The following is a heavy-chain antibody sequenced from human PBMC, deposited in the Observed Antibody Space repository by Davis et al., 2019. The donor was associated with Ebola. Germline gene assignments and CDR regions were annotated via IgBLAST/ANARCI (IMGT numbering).Heavy chain of an antibody. CDR1: GGPISSYY. V-gene: IGHV4-59*08. CDR2: IHYTGSP. D-gene: IGHD5-18*01. J-gene: IGHJ5*02. Sequence: SETLSLTCTVSGGPISSYYWSWIRQPPGKGLEWIGYIHYTGSPDSNPSLKSRVTISVDTSNNQFSLKLSSVTAADTAMYYCARGPYRGFDPWGQGILVTVSS. CDR3: ARGPYRGFDP.